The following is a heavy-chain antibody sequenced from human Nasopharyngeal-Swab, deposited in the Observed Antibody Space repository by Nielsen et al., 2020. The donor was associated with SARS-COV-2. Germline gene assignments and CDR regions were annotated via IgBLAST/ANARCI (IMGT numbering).Heavy chain of an antibody. Sequence: GESLNTSCASPGITFSSYEMHWVRQAPGQGLEWVSYISSRGSTIYYADSVKGRFTISRDNAKNSLYLQMNSLRAEDTAVYYCARNPPGIAVAGYYYYYGMDVWGQGTTVTVSS. V-gene: IGHV3-48*03. D-gene: IGHD6-19*01. CDR3: ARNPPGIAVAGYYYYYGMDV. CDR2: ISSRGSTI. J-gene: IGHJ6*02. CDR1: GITFSSYE.